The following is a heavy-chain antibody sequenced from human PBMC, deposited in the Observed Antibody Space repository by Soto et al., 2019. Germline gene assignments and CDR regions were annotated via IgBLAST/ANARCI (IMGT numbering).Heavy chain of an antibody. CDR3: ARSVRKYYYYYGMDV. Sequence: GGSLRLSCAASGFTFDDYAMHWVRQAPGKGLEWVSGISWNSGSIGYADSVKGRFTISRDNAKNSLYLQMNSLRAEDTALYYCARSVRKYYYYYGMDVWGQGTTVTVSS. J-gene: IGHJ6*02. V-gene: IGHV3-9*01. CDR2: ISWNSGSI. CDR1: GFTFDDYA.